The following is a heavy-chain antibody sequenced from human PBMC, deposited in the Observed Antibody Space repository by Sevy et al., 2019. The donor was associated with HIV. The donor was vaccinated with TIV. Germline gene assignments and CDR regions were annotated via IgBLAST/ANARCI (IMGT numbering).Heavy chain of an antibody. Sequence: SETLSLTCAVSGYSISSGYYWGWIRQPPGKGLEWIGSIYHSGSTYYNPSLKSRVTISVDTSKNQFSLKLGSVTAADTAVYYCARHRGGPGAAAREYFQHWGQGTLVTVSS. V-gene: IGHV4-38-2*01. D-gene: IGHD6-13*01. CDR2: IYHSGST. CDR3: ARHRGGPGAAAREYFQH. J-gene: IGHJ1*01. CDR1: GYSISSGYY.